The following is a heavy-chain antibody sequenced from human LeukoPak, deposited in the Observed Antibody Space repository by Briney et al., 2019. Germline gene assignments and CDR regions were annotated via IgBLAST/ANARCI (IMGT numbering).Heavy chain of an antibody. J-gene: IGHJ5*02. CDR1: GGTFISYA. Sequence: ASVKVSCKASGGTFISYAISWVRQAPGQGLEWMGGIIPIFGTATYAQKFQGRVTITADESTSTAYMELSSLRSEDTAVYYCARHSGPDYYYDSSGYIWFDPWGQGTLVTVSS. V-gene: IGHV1-69*13. D-gene: IGHD3-22*01. CDR2: IIPIFGTA. CDR3: ARHSGPDYYYDSSGYIWFDP.